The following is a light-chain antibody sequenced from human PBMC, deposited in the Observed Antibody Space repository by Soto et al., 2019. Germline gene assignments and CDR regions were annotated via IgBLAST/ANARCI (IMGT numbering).Light chain of an antibody. J-gene: IGKJ1*01. CDR2: AVS. CDR1: QTISNNY. V-gene: IGKV3-20*01. Sequence: EIVLTQSPGTLTLSPGESAALSCRASQTISNNYLGWYRQKPGQAPRLLLYAVSSRSAGIPDRFSGSGSGTDFALTIARLEPEDSAVYYYQQHCNSPWTFGQGTRVEI. CDR3: QQHCNSPWT.